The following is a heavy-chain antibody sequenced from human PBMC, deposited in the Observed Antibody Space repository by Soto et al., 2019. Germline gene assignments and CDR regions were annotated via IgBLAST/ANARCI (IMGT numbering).Heavy chain of an antibody. D-gene: IGHD3-10*01. CDR1: GFTFDDYA. V-gene: IGHV3-9*01. J-gene: IGHJ6*03. CDR2: INWDSDTI. Sequence: EVQLEESGGDLVQPGGSLRLSCAASGFTFDDYAMHWVRQVPVKGLEWVSGINWDSDTIAYAASVRGRFTISRDNAKNSLYLQMNSLRPEDTALYYCAKDFHTNMALMDVWGKGTTVTVSS. CDR3: AKDFHTNMALMDV.